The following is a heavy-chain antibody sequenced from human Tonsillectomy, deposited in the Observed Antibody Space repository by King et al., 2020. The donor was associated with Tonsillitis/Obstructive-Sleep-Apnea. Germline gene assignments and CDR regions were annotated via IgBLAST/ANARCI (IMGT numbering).Heavy chain of an antibody. CDR1: GFTFSSYA. D-gene: IGHD3-3*01. CDR3: AKDPSTYYDFWSGYYPYYYYYYMDV. Sequence: VQLVESGGGLVQPGGSLRLSCAASGFTFSSYAMSWVRQAPGKGLEWFSAISGSGGSTYYSDPVKGRFTISRDNSKNTLDLQMNSLRAEDTAVYYCAKDPSTYYDFWSGYYPYYYYYYMDVWGKGTTVTVSS. V-gene: IGHV3-23*04. CDR2: ISGSGGST. J-gene: IGHJ6*03.